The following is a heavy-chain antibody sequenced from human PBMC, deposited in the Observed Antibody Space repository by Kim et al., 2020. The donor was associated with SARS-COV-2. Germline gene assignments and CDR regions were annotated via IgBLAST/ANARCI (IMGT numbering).Heavy chain of an antibody. J-gene: IGHJ6*02. CDR2: T. D-gene: IGHD3-9*01. V-gene: IGHV3-53*01. Sequence: TYYADSVKGRFTISRDNSKNTLYLQMNSLRAEDTAVYYCARDPDMGGMDVWGQGTTVTVSS. CDR3: ARDPDMGGMDV.